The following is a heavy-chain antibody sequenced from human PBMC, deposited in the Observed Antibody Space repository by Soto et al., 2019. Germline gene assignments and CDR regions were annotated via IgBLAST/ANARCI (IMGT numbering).Heavy chain of an antibody. CDR3: ARGDYYDSSGYWDY. CDR2: IYHSGST. D-gene: IGHD3-22*01. V-gene: IGHV4-30-2*01. Sequence: SETLSLTCTVSGGSIGSGGYYWSWIRQHPGKGLEWIGYIYHSGSTYYNPSLKSRVTISVDRSKNQFSLKLSSVTAADTAVYYCARGDYYDSSGYWDYWGQGTLVTVSS. CDR1: GGSIGSGGYY. J-gene: IGHJ4*02.